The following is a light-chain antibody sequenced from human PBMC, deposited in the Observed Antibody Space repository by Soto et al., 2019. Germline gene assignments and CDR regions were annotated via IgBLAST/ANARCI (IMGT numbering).Light chain of an antibody. CDR2: DVS. CDR1: QNISSY. J-gene: IGKJ1*01. Sequence: IVLTQSPATLSLSPGKRATLSCRASQNISSYLIWYQQKPGQAPRLLIYDVSNRATGIPARFSGSGSGTDFTLSINSLQREDFATYYCQQTYSAPPLFGQGTKVDIK. V-gene: IGKV3-11*01. CDR3: QQTYSAPPL.